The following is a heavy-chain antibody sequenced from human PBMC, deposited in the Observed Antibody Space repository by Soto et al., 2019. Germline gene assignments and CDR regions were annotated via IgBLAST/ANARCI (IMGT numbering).Heavy chain of an antibody. J-gene: IGHJ4*02. CDR3: EREDELTP. Sequence: AASVXVSFKSCGGTFSIYAIICVRQAPGQGLDWMGGIIPIFGTANYAQKFQGRVTITADESTSTAYMELSSMRYDDKAVYYCEREDELTPWGQGTLVTV. CDR2: IIPIFGTA. D-gene: IGHD1-7*01. CDR1: GGTFSIYA. V-gene: IGHV1-69*13.